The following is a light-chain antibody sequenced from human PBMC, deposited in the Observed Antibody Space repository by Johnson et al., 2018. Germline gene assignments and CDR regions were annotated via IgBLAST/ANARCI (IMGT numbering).Light chain of an antibody. CDR2: ENN. V-gene: IGLV1-51*02. CDR1: SSNIGNNY. Sequence: QSVLTQPPSVSAAPGQKVTISCSGSSSNIGNNYVYWYQQLPGTAPKLLIYENNKRPSGIPDRFSGSKSGTSATLGITGLQTGDEADYYCGTWDSSLSAGNGFGIGTKVTVL. CDR3: GTWDSSLSAGNG. J-gene: IGLJ1*01.